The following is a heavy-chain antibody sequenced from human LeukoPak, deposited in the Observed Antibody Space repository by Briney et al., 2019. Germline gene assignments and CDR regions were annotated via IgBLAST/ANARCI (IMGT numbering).Heavy chain of an antibody. J-gene: IGHJ4*02. V-gene: IGHV1-69*06. CDR2: IIPIFGTA. CDR1: GGTFSSYA. Sequence: GASVKVSCKASGGTFSSYAISWVRQAPGQGLEWMGGIIPIFGTANYAQKFQGRVTITADKSTSTAYMELSSLRCEDTAVYYCARDLRMAGTRYFDYWGQGTLVTVSS. D-gene: IGHD6-19*01. CDR3: ARDLRMAGTRYFDY.